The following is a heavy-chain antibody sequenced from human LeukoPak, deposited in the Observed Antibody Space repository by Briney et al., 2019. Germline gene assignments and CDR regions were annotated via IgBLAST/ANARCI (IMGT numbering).Heavy chain of an antibody. Sequence: SETLSLTCTVSGYSISSGYYWGWIRQPPGKGLEWIGSIYHSGSTYYNPSLKSRVTISVDTSKNQFSLKLSSVTAADTAVYYYYIVVVPAAILYYFDYWGQGTLVTVSS. CDR2: IYHSGST. V-gene: IGHV4-38-2*02. J-gene: IGHJ4*02. CDR1: GYSISSGYY. CDR3: YIVVVPAAILYYFDY. D-gene: IGHD2-2*01.